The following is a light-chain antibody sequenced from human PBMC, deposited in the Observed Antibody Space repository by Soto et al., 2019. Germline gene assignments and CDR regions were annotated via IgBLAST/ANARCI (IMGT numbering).Light chain of an antibody. CDR1: QSVSSSY. CDR3: QRYGSSPWT. J-gene: IGKJ1*01. CDR2: GAS. V-gene: IGKV3-20*01. Sequence: EIVLTQSPGTLSLSQGARATLSCRASQSVSSSYLAWYQQKPGQAPRLLIYGASSRATGIPARLSGSGSGTDFTLTISRLEPEDFAVYYCQRYGSSPWTFGQGTKVDIK.